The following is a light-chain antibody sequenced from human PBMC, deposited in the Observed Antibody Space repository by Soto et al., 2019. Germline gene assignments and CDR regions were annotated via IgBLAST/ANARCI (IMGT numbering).Light chain of an antibody. CDR2: DAS. J-gene: IGKJ2*01. Sequence: DIQMTQSPSTLSASVGDRVTITCRASQSISSWLAWYQQKPGKAPKLLIYDASSLESGVPSRFSGSGSGTEFTLHVSSLQPDDFATYYCQQYNSYSQTFGQGTKLQI. CDR1: QSISSW. CDR3: QQYNSYSQT. V-gene: IGKV1-5*01.